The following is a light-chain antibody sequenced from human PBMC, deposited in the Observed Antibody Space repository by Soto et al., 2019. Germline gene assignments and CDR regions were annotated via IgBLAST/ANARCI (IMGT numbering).Light chain of an antibody. CDR1: QSVSNW. CDR3: QHYTSYYPA. V-gene: IGKV1-5*01. Sequence: HISHSPSSLSAFVGDRVTLTCRASQSVSNWLAWYQQKPGKAPKLLISEASILESGVPSRFSGSGSGTEFTLTITSLQPEDSASYYCQHYTSYYPAFGQGTKVDIK. CDR2: EAS. J-gene: IGKJ1*01.